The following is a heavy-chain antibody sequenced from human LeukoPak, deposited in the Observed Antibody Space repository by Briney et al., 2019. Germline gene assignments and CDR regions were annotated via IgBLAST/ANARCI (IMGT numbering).Heavy chain of an antibody. D-gene: IGHD3-9*01. Sequence: PGGSLRLSCAASGFTFSSYAMSWVRQAPGKGLEWVSAISGSGGSTYYADSVKGRFTISRDNSKNTLYLQMNSLRAEDTAVYYCAKDHDILTGFGIYYSDYWGQGTLVTVSS. CDR3: AKDHDILTGFGIYYSDY. CDR1: GFTFSSYA. CDR2: ISGSGGST. V-gene: IGHV3-23*01. J-gene: IGHJ4*02.